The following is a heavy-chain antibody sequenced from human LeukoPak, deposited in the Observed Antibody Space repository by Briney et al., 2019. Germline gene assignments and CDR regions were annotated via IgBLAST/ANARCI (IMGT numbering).Heavy chain of an antibody. CDR1: GFTFSSYG. CDR3: AKVTVEYSSPYYFDY. J-gene: IGHJ4*02. Sequence: GGSLRLSCAASGFTFSSYGMHWVRQAPGKGLEWVAFIRYDGSNKYYADSAKGRFTISRDNSKNMLYLQMNSLRAEDTAVYYYAKVTVEYSSPYYFDYWGQGTLVTVSS. V-gene: IGHV3-30*02. D-gene: IGHD6-6*01. CDR2: IRYDGSNK.